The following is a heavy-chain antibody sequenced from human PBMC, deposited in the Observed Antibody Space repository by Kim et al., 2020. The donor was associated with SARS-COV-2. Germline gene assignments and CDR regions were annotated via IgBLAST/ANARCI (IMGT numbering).Heavy chain of an antibody. CDR2: INTGNGNT. D-gene: IGHD6-19*01. Sequence: ASVKVSCKASGYTFTSYAMHWVRQAPGQRLEWMGWINTGNGNTKYSQKFQGRVTITRDTSASTAYMELSSLRSEDTAVYYCANRPGIAVAGNDYWGQGTLVTVSS. CDR1: GYTFTSYA. CDR3: ANRPGIAVAGNDY. V-gene: IGHV1-3*04. J-gene: IGHJ4*02.